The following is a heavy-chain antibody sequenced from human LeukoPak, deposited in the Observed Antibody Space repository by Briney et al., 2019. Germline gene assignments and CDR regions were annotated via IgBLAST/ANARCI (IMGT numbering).Heavy chain of an antibody. J-gene: IGHJ4*02. Sequence: GGSLRLSCAASGFTLSSYAMNWVGQAPGRGREGGAVISYDGSNKYYADSVKGRFTISRDNSKNTLYLQMNSLRAEDTAVYYCARDREQQLVLYYFDYWGQGTLDTVSS. CDR2: ISYDGSNK. CDR3: ARDREQQLVLYYFDY. CDR1: GFTLSSYA. V-gene: IGHV3-30*04. D-gene: IGHD6-13*01.